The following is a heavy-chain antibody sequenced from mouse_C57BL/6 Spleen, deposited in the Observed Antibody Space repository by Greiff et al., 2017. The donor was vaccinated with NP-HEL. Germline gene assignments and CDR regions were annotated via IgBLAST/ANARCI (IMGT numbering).Heavy chain of an antibody. CDR2: IYPGDGDT. D-gene: IGHD1-1*01. Sequence: VKLQESGPELVKPGASVKISCKASGYAFSSSWMNWVKQRPGQGLEWIGRIYPGDGDTNYNGKFKGKATLTADKSSSTAYMQLSSLTSEDSAVYFCARDYGSRAWFAYWGKGTLVTVSA. CDR3: ARDYGSRAWFAY. CDR1: GYAFSSSW. J-gene: IGHJ3*01. V-gene: IGHV1-82*01.